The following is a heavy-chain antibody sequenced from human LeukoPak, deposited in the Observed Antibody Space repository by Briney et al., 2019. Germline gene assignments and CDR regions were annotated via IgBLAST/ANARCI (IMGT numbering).Heavy chain of an antibody. J-gene: IGHJ4*02. D-gene: IGHD3-3*01. CDR3: PKGLAIFGVVTHIGDSFDY. Sequence: GGSLRLSCAASGFTFSSYAMSWVRQAPGKGLEWVSAISGGGGSTYYADSVRGRFTISRDNSKNTLYLQMNSLRAEDTAVYYCPKGLAIFGVVTHIGDSFDYWGRGTLVRVSS. CDR1: GFTFSSYA. CDR2: ISGGGGST. V-gene: IGHV3-23*01.